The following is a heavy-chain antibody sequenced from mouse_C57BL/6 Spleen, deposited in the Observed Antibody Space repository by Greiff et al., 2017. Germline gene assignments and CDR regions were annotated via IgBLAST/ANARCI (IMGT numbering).Heavy chain of an antibody. D-gene: IGHD4-1*02. CDR2: IWSDGST. J-gene: IGHJ3*01. V-gene: IGHV2-6*03. Sequence: VQRVESGPGLVAPSQSLSITCTVSGFSLTSYGVHWVRQPPGKGLEWLVVIWSDGSTTYNSALKSRLSISKDNSKSQVFLKMNSLQTDDTARYYCARPYSDQLAWFAYWGQGTLVTVSA. CDR1: GFSLTSYG. CDR3: ARPYSDQLAWFAY.